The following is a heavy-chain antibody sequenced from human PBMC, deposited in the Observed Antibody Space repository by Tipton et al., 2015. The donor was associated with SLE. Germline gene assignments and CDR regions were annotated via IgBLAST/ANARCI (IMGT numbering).Heavy chain of an antibody. D-gene: IGHD6-13*01. CDR2: INHSGST. CDR3: ARGCSSSWSDLDY. J-gene: IGHJ4*02. V-gene: IGHV4-34*01. Sequence: TLSLTCAVYGGSFSGYYWSWIRQPPGKGLEWIGEINHSGSTNYNPSLKSRVTISVDTSKNQFSLKLSSVTAADTAVYYCARGCSSSWSDLDYWGQGTLVTVSS. CDR1: GGSFSGYY.